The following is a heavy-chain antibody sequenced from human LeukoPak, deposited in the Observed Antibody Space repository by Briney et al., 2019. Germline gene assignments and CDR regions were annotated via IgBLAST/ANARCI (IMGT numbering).Heavy chain of an antibody. V-gene: IGHV3-33*06. J-gene: IGHJ6*02. CDR3: AKRDSSSYYYYGMDV. CDR2: IWNDGSET. Sequence: PGGSLRLSCAASGFIFSSYGMHWVRQAPGKRLEWVAVIWNDGSETFHADSVKGRFRIARDNSKNTLYLQMNSLRAEDTAVYYCAKRDSSSYYYYGMDVWGQGTTVTVSS. CDR1: GFIFSSYG. D-gene: IGHD6-13*01.